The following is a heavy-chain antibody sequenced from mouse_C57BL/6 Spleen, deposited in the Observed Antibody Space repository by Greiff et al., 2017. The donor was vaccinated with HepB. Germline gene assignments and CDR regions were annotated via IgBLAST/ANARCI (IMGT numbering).Heavy chain of an antibody. CDR1: GYAFSSYW. V-gene: IGHV1-80*01. CDR2: IYPGDGDT. J-gene: IGHJ2*01. Sequence: QVQLQQSGAELVKPGASVKISCKASGYAFSSYWMNWVKQRPGKGLEWIGQIYPGDGDTNYNGKFKGKATLTADKSSSTAYMQLSSLTSEDSAVYFCARGFTTVVPDYWGQGTTLTVSS. CDR3: ARGFTTVVPDY. D-gene: IGHD1-1*01.